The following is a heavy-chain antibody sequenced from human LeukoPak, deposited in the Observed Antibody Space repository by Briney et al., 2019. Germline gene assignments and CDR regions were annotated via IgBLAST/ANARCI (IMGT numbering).Heavy chain of an antibody. V-gene: IGHV1-8*01. CDR2: MNPNSGNT. Sequence: ASVKVSCKASGYTFTSYDINWVRQATGQGLEWMGWMNPNSGNTGYAQKFQGRVTMTRNTSISTAHMELSSLRSEGTAVYYCARGGREQQLVLGHDYWGQGTLVTVSS. CDR1: GYTFTSYD. D-gene: IGHD6-13*01. CDR3: ARGGREQQLVLGHDY. J-gene: IGHJ4*02.